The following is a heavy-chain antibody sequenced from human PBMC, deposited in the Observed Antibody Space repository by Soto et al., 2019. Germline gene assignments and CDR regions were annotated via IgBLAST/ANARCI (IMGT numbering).Heavy chain of an antibody. V-gene: IGHV3-48*03. CDR2: ISSSGSTI. J-gene: IGHJ6*02. Sequence: GGSLRLCCAASGFTFSSYEMNWVRQAPGKGLEWVSYISSSGSTIYYADSVKGRFTISRDNAKNSLYLQMNSLRAEDTAVYYCARDHKGGYYYYGMDVWGQGTTVTVSS. CDR1: GFTFSSYE. CDR3: ARDHKGGYYYYGMDV.